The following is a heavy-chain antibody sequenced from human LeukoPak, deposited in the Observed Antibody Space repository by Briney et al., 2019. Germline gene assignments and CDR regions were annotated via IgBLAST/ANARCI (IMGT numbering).Heavy chain of an antibody. CDR1: GFSFSTYW. D-gene: IGHD5-24*01. CDR2: IKTDGSST. Sequence: GGSLRLSCAASGFSFSTYWMHWVRQAPGKGLGWVSRIKTDGSSTSYADSAQGRVTASPDNAPNTLYLQMNSLRAEGTAIYYWARTTDAYDAFDYWGQGTLVTVSS. CDR3: ARTTDAYDAFDY. V-gene: IGHV3-74*01. J-gene: IGHJ4*02.